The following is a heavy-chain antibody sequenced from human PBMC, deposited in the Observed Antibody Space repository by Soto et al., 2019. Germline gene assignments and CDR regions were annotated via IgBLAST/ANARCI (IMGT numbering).Heavy chain of an antibody. D-gene: IGHD4-17*01. CDR1: GVAFSGFD. CDR2: VHRRGSL. J-gene: IGHJ5*02. CDR3: ARDGRDDYGKNNWFDP. V-gene: IGHV4-34*02. Sequence: QVHLQQWGAGLLKPSETLSLTCAVSGVAFSGFDWSWIRQSPGKGLEWIGEVHRRGSLNYNPSLKSRVTISQDMSKRQLSPRLTSVTAADTGVYFCARDGRDDYGKNNWFDPWGPGTLVTVSS.